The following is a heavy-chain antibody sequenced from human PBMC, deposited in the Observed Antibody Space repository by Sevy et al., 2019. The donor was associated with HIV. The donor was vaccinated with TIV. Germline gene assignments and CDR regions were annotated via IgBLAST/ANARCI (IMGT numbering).Heavy chain of an antibody. D-gene: IGHD6-6*01. CDR1: GGTFSSYG. V-gene: IGHV1-69*13. J-gene: IGHJ6*02. CDR2: IIPILGTV. Sequence: ASVKVYCKASGGTFSSYGISWVRQAPGQGLEWMGGIIPILGTVNYAQKFQGRVTITADESTKTAYMELSSLRSEDTAVYYCARDGPGQLVEDYYYYGMDVWGQGTTVTVSS. CDR3: ARDGPGQLVEDYYYYGMDV.